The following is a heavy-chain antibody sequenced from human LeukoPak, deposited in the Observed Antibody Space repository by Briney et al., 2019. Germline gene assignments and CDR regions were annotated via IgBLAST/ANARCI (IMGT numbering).Heavy chain of an antibody. CDR1: GFPFCSYW. CDR3: TRVGYIDEGIDY. J-gene: IGHJ4*02. V-gene: IGHV3-7*04. D-gene: IGHD5-24*01. Sequence: GGSLTLSCVLSGFPFCSYWMTWVRQAPGKGREWVASIKQDGSKKSYVDSVKGRFTISRDNARNSLYLQMNSLRAEDTAIYYCTRVGYIDEGIDYWGQGTLVTVSS. CDR2: IKQDGSKK.